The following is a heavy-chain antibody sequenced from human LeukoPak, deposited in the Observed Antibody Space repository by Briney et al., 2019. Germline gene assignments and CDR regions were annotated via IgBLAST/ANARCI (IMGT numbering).Heavy chain of an antibody. V-gene: IGHV3-7*01. J-gene: IGHJ4*02. CDR1: GFTFRTYW. CDR3: ARVGSQSSDF. Sequence: GGSLRLSCAASGFTFRTYWMSWVRQAPGKGLEWVANIKQNGGDKYYADSVKGRFTISKDNAKNSLYLQMNSLRAEDTAVYYCARVGSQSSDFWGQGILVTVSS. D-gene: IGHD2-2*03. CDR2: IKQNGGDK.